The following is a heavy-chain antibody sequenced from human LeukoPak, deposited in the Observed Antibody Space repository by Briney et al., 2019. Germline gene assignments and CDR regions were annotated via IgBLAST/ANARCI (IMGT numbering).Heavy chain of an antibody. CDR1: GFTFSRYW. J-gene: IGHJ4*02. CDR2: IKKDGSEK. V-gene: IGHV3-7*04. CDR3: SRGDYGGNTYYFDS. D-gene: IGHD4-23*01. Sequence: GGSLRLSCAASGFTFSRYWMSWVRQAPGKGPELVANIKKDGSEKYYVDSVKGRFTISRDNAKNSLYLQINSLRAEDTALYYYSRGDYGGNTYYFDSWGQGTLVIVSS.